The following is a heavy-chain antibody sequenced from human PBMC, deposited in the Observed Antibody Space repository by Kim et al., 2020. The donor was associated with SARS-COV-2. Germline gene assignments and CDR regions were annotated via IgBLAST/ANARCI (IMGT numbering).Heavy chain of an antibody. CDR3: ARDQNRQLVFDY. J-gene: IGHJ4*02. D-gene: IGHD6-13*01. Sequence: SYAQKFQGRVTMTRDTSTSTVYMELSSLRSEDTAVYYCARDQNRQLVFDYWGQGTLVTVSS. V-gene: IGHV1-46*01.